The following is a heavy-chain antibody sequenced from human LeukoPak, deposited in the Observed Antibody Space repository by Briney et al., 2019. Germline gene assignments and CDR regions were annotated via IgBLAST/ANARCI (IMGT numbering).Heavy chain of an antibody. J-gene: IGHJ2*01. CDR3: ARQPLKYYYDSSGYDNWYFDL. D-gene: IGHD3-22*01. Sequence: ASVKVSCKASGYTVTSYGISWVRQAPGQGLEWMGWISAYNGNTNYAQKFQGRVTMTIDASTSTASTTTAYMELRSLRSDDTAVYYCARQPLKYYYDSSGYDNWYFDLWGRGTLVTVSS. CDR1: GYTVTSYG. V-gene: IGHV1-18*01. CDR2: ISAYNGNT.